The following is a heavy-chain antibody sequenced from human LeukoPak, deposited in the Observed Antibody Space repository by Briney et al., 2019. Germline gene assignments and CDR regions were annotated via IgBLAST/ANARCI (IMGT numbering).Heavy chain of an antibody. D-gene: IGHD3-9*01. Sequence: PSGTLSLTCAVSGGSISSSNWWSWVRQPPGKGLEWIGEIYHSGSTNYNPSLKSRVTISVDKSKNQFSLKLSPVTAADTAVYYCARTDFDWLLSSGWFDPWGQGTLVTVSS. V-gene: IGHV4-4*02. CDR3: ARTDFDWLLSSGWFDP. CDR2: IYHSGST. CDR1: GGSISSSNW. J-gene: IGHJ5*02.